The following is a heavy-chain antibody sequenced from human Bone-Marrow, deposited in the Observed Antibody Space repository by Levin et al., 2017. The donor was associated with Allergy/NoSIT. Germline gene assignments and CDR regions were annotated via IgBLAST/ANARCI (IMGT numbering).Heavy chain of an antibody. D-gene: IGHD3-10*01. CDR1: GFSLSTGGVA. CDR2: IYWDDDK. J-gene: IGHJ5*02. CDR3: AHSGGGYYTSGTNWFDP. V-gene: IGHV2-5*02. Sequence: ASGPTLVKPTQTLTLTCAFSGFSLSTGGVAVGWIRQPPGKALEWLALIYWDDDKHYSPSLKNRLTITKDTSKNQVVLTMTNMDPVDTATYYCAHSGGGYYTSGTNWFDPWGQGTLVTVSS.